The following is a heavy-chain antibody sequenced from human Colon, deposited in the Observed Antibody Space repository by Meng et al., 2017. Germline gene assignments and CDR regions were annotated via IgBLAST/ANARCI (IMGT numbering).Heavy chain of an antibody. CDR3: ARFAGNYVWGNSRYIF. Sequence: QLQLQESCPGLVKPSETLSLTCIVSGDSISSSSYYWGWIRQTPGKELDWIASVYYDGSTYYNPSLTSLKSRLTISIDTSKNQFSLRLSSVTAADTAVYFCARFAGNYVWGNSRYIFWGRGTLVTVSS. D-gene: IGHD3-16*02. V-gene: IGHV4-39*01. J-gene: IGHJ4*02. CDR2: VYYDGST. CDR1: GDSISSSSYY.